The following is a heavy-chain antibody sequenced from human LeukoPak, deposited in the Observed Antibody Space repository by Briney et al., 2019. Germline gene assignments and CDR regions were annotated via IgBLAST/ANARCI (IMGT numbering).Heavy chain of an antibody. CDR3: ASGELDSLYYFDY. J-gene: IGHJ4*02. CDR2: IHGDGIST. D-gene: IGHD1-1*01. CDR1: GFTVSRNY. Sequence: GGSLRLSCAVSGFTVSRNYMTWVRQAPGKGLVWVSRIHGDGISTTYADSVTGRFTISRDNAKNTLYLQMNSLRAEETAVYFCASGELDSLYYFDYWGQGTLVTVSS. V-gene: IGHV3-74*01.